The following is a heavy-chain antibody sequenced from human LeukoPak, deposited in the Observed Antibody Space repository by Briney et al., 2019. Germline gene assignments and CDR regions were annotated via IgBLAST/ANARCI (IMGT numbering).Heavy chain of an antibody. V-gene: IGHV4-59*08. CDR1: GGSISSYY. Sequence: PSETLSLTCTVSGGSISSYYWSWIRQPPGKGLEWIGYIHYSGNTNYNPSLKSRVTTSVDTSKNQFSLKLSSVTAADTAVYFCARQQGGSYPFDYWGQGTLVTVSS. J-gene: IGHJ4*02. CDR2: IHYSGNT. CDR3: ARQQGGSYPFDY. D-gene: IGHD1-26*01.